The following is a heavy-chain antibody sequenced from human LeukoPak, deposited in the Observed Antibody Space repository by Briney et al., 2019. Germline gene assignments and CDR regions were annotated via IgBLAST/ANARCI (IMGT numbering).Heavy chain of an antibody. CDR2: ISSSSSYI. CDR3: AGRCSSTSCYDIEFDY. V-gene: IGHV3-21*01. Sequence: PGGSLRLSCAASGFTFSSYSMNWVRQAPGKGLEWVSSISSSSSYIYYADSVKGRFTISRDNAKNSLYFQMNSLRAEDTAVYYCAGRCSSTSCYDIEFDYWGQGTLVTVSS. J-gene: IGHJ4*02. D-gene: IGHD2-2*01. CDR1: GFTFSSYS.